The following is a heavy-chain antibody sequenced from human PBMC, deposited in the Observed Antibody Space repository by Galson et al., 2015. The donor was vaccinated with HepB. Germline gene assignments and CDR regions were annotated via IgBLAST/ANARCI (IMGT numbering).Heavy chain of an antibody. J-gene: IGHJ4*02. CDR3: ARDGSGNNFGSCFDY. CDR1: GFTFSSYG. Sequence: SLRLSCAASGFTFSSYGMHWVRQAPGKGLEWVAGIWADGSNKFNADSVKGRFTISRDNSKKTLYLQMNSLRAEDTAVYYCARDGSGNNFGSCFDYWGQGILVTVSS. D-gene: IGHD5-18*01. V-gene: IGHV3-33*01. CDR2: IWADGSNK.